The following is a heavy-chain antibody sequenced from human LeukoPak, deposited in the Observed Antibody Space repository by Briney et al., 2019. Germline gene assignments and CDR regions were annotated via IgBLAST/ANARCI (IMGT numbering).Heavy chain of an antibody. V-gene: IGHV1-2*02. J-gene: IGHJ4*02. CDR3: ARGGGNTYGDVHY. CDR2: LNPNSGGT. D-gene: IGHD5-18*01. Sequence: ASVKVSCKASLYTFTGYYLQCVRQAPGQGLEWIGWLNPNSGGTNYAQMFQGRVTMSRDASISTAYMELSRLTSDDTAVFYCARGGGNTYGDVHYWGQGTLVTVSS. CDR1: LYTFTGYY.